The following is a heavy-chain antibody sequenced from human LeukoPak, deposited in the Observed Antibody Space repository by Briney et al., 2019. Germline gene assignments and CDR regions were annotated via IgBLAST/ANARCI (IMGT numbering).Heavy chain of an antibody. V-gene: IGHV3-23*01. CDR3: AKSKAIAVAATGAFDI. CDR2: ISGSGGST. D-gene: IGHD6-19*01. Sequence: GGSLRLSCAASGFTFSSYAMSWVRQSPGKGLEWVSAISGSGGSTYYADSVKGRFTISRDYSKNTLYLQMNSLRAEDTAVYYCAKSKAIAVAATGAFDIWGQGTMVTVSS. J-gene: IGHJ3*02. CDR1: GFTFSSYA.